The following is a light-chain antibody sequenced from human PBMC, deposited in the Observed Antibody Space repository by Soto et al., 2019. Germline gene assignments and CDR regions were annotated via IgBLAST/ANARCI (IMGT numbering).Light chain of an antibody. CDR1: NIGSKN. J-gene: IGLJ2*01. Sequence: SYELTQPPSLSVAPGSTARITCGGNNIGSKNVHWYQQRSGQAPVLVIYNDDDRPSAIPERFSGSNSGNTATLTISRVEAGDEADYYCQVWDTSSDRGVFGGGTKLTVL. V-gene: IGLV3-21*04. CDR3: QVWDTSSDRGV. CDR2: NDD.